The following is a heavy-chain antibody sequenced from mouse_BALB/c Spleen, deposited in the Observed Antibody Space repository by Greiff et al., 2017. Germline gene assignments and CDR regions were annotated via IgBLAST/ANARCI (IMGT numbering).Heavy chain of an antibody. D-gene: IGHD3-2*01. CDR3: ARNRGPLDSSGYPYAMDY. J-gene: IGHJ4*01. CDR2: IDTSDSYT. CDR1: GYTFTDYW. V-gene: IGHV1-69*01. Sequence: QVQLQQPGAELVMPGASVKMSCKASGYTFTDYWMHWVKQRPVQGLEWIGAIDTSDSYTSYNQKFKGKDTLTVDESSSTADMQISSLTSEDSADYYCARNRGPLDSSGYPYAMDYWGQGTSVTVSS.